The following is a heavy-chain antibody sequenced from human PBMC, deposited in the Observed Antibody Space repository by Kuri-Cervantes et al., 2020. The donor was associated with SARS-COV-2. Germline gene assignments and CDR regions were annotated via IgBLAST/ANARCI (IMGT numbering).Heavy chain of an antibody. D-gene: IGHD2-2*03. Sequence: GGSLRLSCAASGFTFSSYAMHWVRQAPGKGLEWVAVISYDGSNKYYADSAKGRFTISRDNSKNTLYLRMNSLRAEDTAVYYCARGYMPMDIVVVPADRGFDYWGQGTLVTVSS. V-gene: IGHV3-30-3*01. CDR2: ISYDGSNK. CDR1: GFTFSSYA. CDR3: ARGYMPMDIVVVPADRGFDY. J-gene: IGHJ4*02.